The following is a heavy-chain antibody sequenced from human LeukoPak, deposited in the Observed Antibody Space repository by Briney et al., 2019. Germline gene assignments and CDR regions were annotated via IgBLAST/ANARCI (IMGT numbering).Heavy chain of an antibody. D-gene: IGHD6-13*01. J-gene: IGHJ5*02. CDR3: AREGTAAAGAS. CDR1: GGSISSYY. Sequence: SETLSLTCTVSGGSISSYYWSWIRQPPGKGLEWIGYIYYSGSTNYNPSLKSRVTISVDTSKNQFSLKLSSVTAADTAVYYCAREGTAAAGASWGQGTLVTVSS. V-gene: IGHV4-59*01. CDR2: IYYSGST.